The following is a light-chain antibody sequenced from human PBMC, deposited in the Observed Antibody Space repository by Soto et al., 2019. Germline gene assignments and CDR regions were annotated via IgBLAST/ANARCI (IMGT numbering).Light chain of an antibody. CDR1: QGIRND. J-gene: IGKJ1*01. Sequence: AIQMTQSPSSLSSSVGDRVSITCRASQGIRNDLGWYQQKPGKAPKLLIYAASSLQSGVPSRFSGSGSGTDFTLTISSLQPEDIATYYCQQYDNLPVFGQGTKVDIK. CDR2: AAS. CDR3: QQYDNLPV. V-gene: IGKV1-6*01.